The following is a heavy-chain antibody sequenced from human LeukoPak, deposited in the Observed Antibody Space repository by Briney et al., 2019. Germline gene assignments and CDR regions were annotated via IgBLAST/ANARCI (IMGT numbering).Heavy chain of an antibody. CDR2: IKQDGSEK. Sequence: PGGSLRLSCAASGFTFSSYWMSWVRQAPGKGLEWVANIKQDGSEKYYVDSVKGRFTISRDNAKNSLYLQMNSLRAEDTAVYYCARGYSYGGQYYFDYWGQGTLVTVSS. J-gene: IGHJ4*02. V-gene: IGHV3-7*01. CDR1: GFTFSSYW. CDR3: ARGYSYGGQYYFDY. D-gene: IGHD5-18*01.